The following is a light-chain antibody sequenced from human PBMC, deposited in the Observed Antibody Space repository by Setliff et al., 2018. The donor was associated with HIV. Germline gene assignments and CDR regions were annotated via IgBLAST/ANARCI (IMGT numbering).Light chain of an antibody. Sequence: QSALAQPASVSGSPGQSITISCTGTSSDVGAYKYVAWYQQHPGNAPKIMIFDVSNRPAGVSNRFYGSKSGNTASLTISGLQAEDEADYFCSAYTARSVLFGGGTKVTVL. CDR2: DVS. J-gene: IGLJ2*01. CDR3: SAYTARSVL. V-gene: IGLV2-14*03. CDR1: SSDVGAYKY.